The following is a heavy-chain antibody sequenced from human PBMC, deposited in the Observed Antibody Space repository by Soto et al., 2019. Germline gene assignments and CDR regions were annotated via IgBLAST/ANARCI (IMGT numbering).Heavy chain of an antibody. CDR2: ITGGGNT. CDR1: GFTFTNYA. J-gene: IGHJ4*02. Sequence: EVQLLESGGGLVQPGGSLRLSCAASGFTFTNYAMNWVRQAPGKGLEWVSAITGGGNTYYADSVKGRFTISRDSFESTLYLQMNSLKAADTAVYYCAKVPWGSSRTGGFDFWGQGSLVTVSS. D-gene: IGHD6-6*01. CDR3: AKVPWGSSRTGGFDF. V-gene: IGHV3-23*01.